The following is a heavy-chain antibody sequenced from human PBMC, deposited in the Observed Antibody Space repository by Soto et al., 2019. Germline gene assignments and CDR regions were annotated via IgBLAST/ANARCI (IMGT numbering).Heavy chain of an antibody. V-gene: IGHV1-46*03. CDR3: ARDNNLLDRGCSSTSCYATTYFQH. CDR2: INPSGGST. Sequence: ASVKVSCKASGYTFTSYYMHWVRQAPGQGLEWMGIINPSGGSTSYAQKFQGRVTMTRDTSTSTVYMELSSLRSEDTAVYYCARDNNLLDRGCSSTSCYATTYFQHWGQGTMVTVSS. D-gene: IGHD2-2*01. J-gene: IGHJ1*01. CDR1: GYTFTSYY.